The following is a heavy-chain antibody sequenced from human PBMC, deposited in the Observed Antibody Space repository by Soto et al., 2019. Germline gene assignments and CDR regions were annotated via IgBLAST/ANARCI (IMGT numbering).Heavy chain of an antibody. CDR1: GFSFSCCA. CDR3: AKDLHYWSAMDV. CDR2: VGHDGATT. D-gene: IGHD3-3*02. Sequence: EVQLLESGGGLTQPGGSLTLSCAASGFSFSCCAMSWVRKAPGRGLEWVSGVGHDGATTHYADSVKGRFTISKDNSKSTVYLQMNSLRAEHTAVYHCAKDLHYWSAMDVCGQGTTVTVSS. J-gene: IGHJ6*02. V-gene: IGHV3-23*01.